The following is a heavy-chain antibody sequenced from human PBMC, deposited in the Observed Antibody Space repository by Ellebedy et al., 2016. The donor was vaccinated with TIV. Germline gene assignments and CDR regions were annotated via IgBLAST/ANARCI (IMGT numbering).Heavy chain of an antibody. J-gene: IGHJ5*02. CDR1: GFNFRSYW. Sequence: GESLKISCAASGFNFRSYWMTWVRQAPGKGLEWVAKIRQEGDEIYYVESVKGRFTISRDNAKNSLLLRMNSRRVEDTEVYYCARRASYGDYAVQVNPWFDPWGQGTLVTVSS. V-gene: IGHV3-7*01. CDR2: IRQEGDEI. D-gene: IGHD4-17*01. CDR3: ARRASYGDYAVQVNPWFDP.